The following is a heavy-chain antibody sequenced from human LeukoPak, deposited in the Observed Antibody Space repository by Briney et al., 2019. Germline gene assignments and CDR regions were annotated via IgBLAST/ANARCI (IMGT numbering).Heavy chain of an antibody. Sequence: PGGSLRLSCAASGFTFSNAWMSWVRQAPGKGLEWVGRIKTKTDGGTTDYAAPVKGRFTISRDDSKNTLHLQMNSLKTEDTAVYYCTTDPSVCIGSPDYWGRGTLVTVSS. D-gene: IGHD1-26*01. CDR1: GFTFSNAW. J-gene: IGHJ4*02. CDR3: TTDPSVCIGSPDY. V-gene: IGHV3-15*01. CDR2: IKTKTDGGTT.